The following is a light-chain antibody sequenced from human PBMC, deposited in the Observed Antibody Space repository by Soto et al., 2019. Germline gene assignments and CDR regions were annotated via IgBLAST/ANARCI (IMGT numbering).Light chain of an antibody. V-gene: IGKV1-5*03. J-gene: IGKJ4*01. Sequence: DIQMTQSPSTLSASVGDRVTITCRASQNVNSWLAWYQQKPGKAPKLLIYKASSLESGVPSRFSGSGSGTEFSLTISSLQADYFATYYSQHHNDYQLTFGGGTKVEIK. CDR1: QNVNSW. CDR2: KAS. CDR3: QHHNDYQLT.